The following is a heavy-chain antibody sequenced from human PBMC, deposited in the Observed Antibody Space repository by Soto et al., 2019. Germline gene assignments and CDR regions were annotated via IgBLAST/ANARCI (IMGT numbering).Heavy chain of an antibody. CDR3: ARGQSAVDVFFPTPVPFDP. Sequence: QAQLQQWGAGLLKPSETLSLTCVVYDGSLTEYHWSWVRQTPGKGLEWIGEVSHHGTSHYNPSLGSRVIMSFDTSNDQFSLTLQAVTAADTGIYYCARGQSAVDVFFPTPVPFDPWGPGTPVTVSS. J-gene: IGHJ5*02. V-gene: IGHV4-34*01. CDR1: DGSLTEYH. CDR2: VSHHGTS. D-gene: IGHD1-1*01.